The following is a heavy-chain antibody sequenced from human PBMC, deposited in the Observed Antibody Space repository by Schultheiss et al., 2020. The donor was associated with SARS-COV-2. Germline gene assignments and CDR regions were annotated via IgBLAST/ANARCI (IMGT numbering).Heavy chain of an antibody. CDR2: ISAYNGNT. Sequence: ASVKVSCKASGYTFTSYGISWVRQAPGQGLEWMGWISAYNGNTNYAQKLQGRVTMTTDTSTSTAYMELRSLRSDDTAVYYCARDLGWFGELLHNGNYYYYYGMDVWGQGTTVTVSS. V-gene: IGHV1-18*01. D-gene: IGHD3-10*01. CDR1: GYTFTSYG. J-gene: IGHJ6*02. CDR3: ARDLGWFGELLHNGNYYYYYGMDV.